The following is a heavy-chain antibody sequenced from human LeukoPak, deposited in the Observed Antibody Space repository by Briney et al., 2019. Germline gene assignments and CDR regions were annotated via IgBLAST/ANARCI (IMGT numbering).Heavy chain of an antibody. J-gene: IGHJ4*02. V-gene: IGHV4-59*01. CDR2: IYYSGST. D-gene: IGHD5-12*01. CDR1: GGSISSYY. Sequence: SETLSLTCTVSGGSISSYYWSWNRQPPGKGLEWIGYIYYSGSTNYNPSLKSRVTISVDTSKNQFSLKLSSVTAADTAVYYCARESDSGRDYWGQGTLVTVSS. CDR3: ARESDSGRDY.